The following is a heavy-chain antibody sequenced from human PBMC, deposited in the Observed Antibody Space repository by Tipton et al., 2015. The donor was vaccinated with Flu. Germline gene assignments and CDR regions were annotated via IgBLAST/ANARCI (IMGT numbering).Heavy chain of an antibody. J-gene: IGHJ2*01. D-gene: IGHD4-11*01. V-gene: IGHV4-39*07. Sequence: TLSLTCTVSGGSISSSSYHWGWIRQPPGMGLEWIGSVHYSGSTYQNPTLESRVTISVDTSKNQFSLKLSSVTDADTAVYYCARIRWEMSTVITDWYFDLWGRGTLVTVSS. CDR2: VHYSGST. CDR1: GGSISSSSYH. CDR3: ARIRWEMSTVITDWYFDL.